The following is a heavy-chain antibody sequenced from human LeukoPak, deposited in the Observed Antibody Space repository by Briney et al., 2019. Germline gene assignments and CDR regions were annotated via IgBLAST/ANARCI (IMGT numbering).Heavy chain of an antibody. J-gene: IGHJ4*02. CDR1: GFTFSTSG. D-gene: IGHD3-10*02. V-gene: IGHV3-30*18. CDR2: ISYDGGNT. Sequence: GGSLRLSCAASGFTFSTSGMHWIRQAPGKGLEWVAVISYDGGNTYYADSVKGRFAISRDNSKNTVFLQMHSLRGDDTAVYYCVKFVRYYFDYWGQGTLVTVSS. CDR3: VKFVRYYFDY.